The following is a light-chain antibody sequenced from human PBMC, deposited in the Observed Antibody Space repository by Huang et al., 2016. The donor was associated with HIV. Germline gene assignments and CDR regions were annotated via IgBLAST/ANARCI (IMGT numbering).Light chain of an antibody. V-gene: IGKV1-33*01. CDR2: DES. Sequence: DIQMTQSPSSLSASVGDRVTITCQASQDIRNYLNWYQQKPGKAPKLLIYDESNLETGVPSRFSGSRSGTDFTFTISSLQPEDIATYFCQQYDNLPLSFGGGTKVEIK. J-gene: IGKJ4*01. CDR3: QQYDNLPLS. CDR1: QDIRNY.